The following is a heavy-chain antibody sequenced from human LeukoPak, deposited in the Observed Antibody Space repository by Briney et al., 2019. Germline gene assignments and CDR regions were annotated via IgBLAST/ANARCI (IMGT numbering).Heavy chain of an antibody. Sequence: GGSLRLSCTASGFTFDDYAMHWVRQAPGKGLEWVSGISWNSGNIGYADSVKGRFTISRDNAKNSLYLQMNSLRAEDTAVYYCASSIYPYYMDVWGKGTTVTISS. CDR3: ASSIYPYYMDV. J-gene: IGHJ6*03. CDR2: ISWNSGNI. V-gene: IGHV3-9*01. D-gene: IGHD6-13*01. CDR1: GFTFDDYA.